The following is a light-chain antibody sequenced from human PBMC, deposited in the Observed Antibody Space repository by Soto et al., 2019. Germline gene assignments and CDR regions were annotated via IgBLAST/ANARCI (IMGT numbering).Light chain of an antibody. CDR3: CSYTTTDIYV. CDR2: DVS. V-gene: IGLV2-14*01. Sequence: QSALTQPASVSGSPGQSIAISCIGTSSDVGAYNWVPWYQQYPGKVPKLIIYDVSNRPSGVSNRFSGSKSGNTASLTISGLQAEDEADYYCCSYTTTDIYVFGAGTKLTVL. J-gene: IGLJ1*01. CDR1: SSDVGAYNW.